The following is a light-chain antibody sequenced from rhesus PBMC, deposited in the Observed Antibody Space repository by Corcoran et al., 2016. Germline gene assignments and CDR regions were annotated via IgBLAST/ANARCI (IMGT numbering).Light chain of an antibody. J-gene: IGKJ3*01. Sequence: DIQMTQSPSALSASVGDRVPISCRASQNIYSNLAWYQQKQGKAPKRRIYAASSLQTGIPSRFSGMGSGTDFTINISSLQPEDSAAYYCQHYYDNPFTFGPGTKLDIK. CDR1: QNIYSN. V-gene: IGKV1S12*01. CDR2: AAS. CDR3: QHYYDNPFT.